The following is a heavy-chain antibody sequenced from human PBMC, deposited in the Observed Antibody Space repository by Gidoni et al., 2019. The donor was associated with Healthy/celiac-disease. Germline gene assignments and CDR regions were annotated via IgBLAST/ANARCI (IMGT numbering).Heavy chain of an antibody. CDR2: INHSGST. CDR3: ARGHSSGTWGY. D-gene: IGHD3-22*01. J-gene: IGHJ4*02. Sequence: QVQLQQWGAGLLKPSGTLSLTCGVYGGSFSGYYWSWIRQPPGKGLAWIGEINHSGSTNYNPSLKSRVTISVDTSKNQFSLKLSSVTAADTAVYYCARGHSSGTWGYWGQGTLVTVSS. V-gene: IGHV4-34*01. CDR1: GGSFSGYY.